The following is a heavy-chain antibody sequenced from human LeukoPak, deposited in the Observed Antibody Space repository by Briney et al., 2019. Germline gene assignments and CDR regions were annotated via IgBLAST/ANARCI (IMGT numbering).Heavy chain of an antibody. CDR2: NSGNGGSA. CDR3: AKDLPTVNTWIYFDY. CDR1: GFTFSTYA. D-gene: IGHD4-17*01. V-gene: IGHV3-23*01. J-gene: IGHJ4*02. Sequence: GGSLSLFCAASGFTFSTYALSWVRQAPGKGRDWVSSNSGNGGSAYYTDSVMGRFTISRDNSKNTLYLQMNSLRAEDTAVYYCAKDLPTVNTWIYFDYWGQGTLVTVSS.